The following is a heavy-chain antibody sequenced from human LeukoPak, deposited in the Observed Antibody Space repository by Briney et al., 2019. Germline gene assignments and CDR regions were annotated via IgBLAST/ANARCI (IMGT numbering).Heavy chain of an antibody. CDR1: GFSFSDHY. CDR2: ISRSGSDI. V-gene: IGHV3-11*01. Sequence: GGSLRLSCAASGFSFSDHYMTWVRQAPGKGLEWLSYISRSGSDIDYAGSVKGRFTVSRDNAKNSLYLQMNSLRAEDTAVYYCARGAGRSGSDYWGQGTLVTVSS. J-gene: IGHJ4*02. CDR3: ARGAGRSGSDY. D-gene: IGHD5-12*01.